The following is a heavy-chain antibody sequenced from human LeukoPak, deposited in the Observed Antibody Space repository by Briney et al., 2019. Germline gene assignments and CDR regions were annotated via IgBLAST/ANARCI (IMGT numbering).Heavy chain of an antibody. CDR3: ARESSSSDLD. CDR2: MNPNSGNT. J-gene: IGHJ4*02. CDR1: GYTFTSYD. D-gene: IGHD6-13*01. Sequence: ASVKVSCKASGYTFTSYDINWVRQATGQGLEWMGWMNPNSGNTDYAQKFQGRVTMTRNTSISTAYMELSSLRSEDTAVYYCARESSSSDLDWGQGTLVTVSS. V-gene: IGHV1-8*01.